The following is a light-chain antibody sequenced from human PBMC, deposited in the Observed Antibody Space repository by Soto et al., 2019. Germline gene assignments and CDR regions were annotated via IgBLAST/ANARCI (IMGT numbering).Light chain of an antibody. Sequence: QSVLTQPASVSGSTGQSITISCTGTSSDVGGNKYVSWYQHYPGKAPKLMICDVSNRPSGVSNRFSGSKSGNTASLTISGPQAEDEADYYCSAFTGTTYVFGTGTKVTVL. CDR1: SSDVGGNKY. CDR3: SAFTGTTYV. J-gene: IGLJ1*01. CDR2: DVS. V-gene: IGLV2-14*03.